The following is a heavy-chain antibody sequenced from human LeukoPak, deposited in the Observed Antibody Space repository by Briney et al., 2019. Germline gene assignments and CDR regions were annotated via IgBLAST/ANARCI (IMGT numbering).Heavy chain of an antibody. CDR1: AYTFTKYF. CDR3: ATAQYSYGYLRCDY. Sequence: ASVKVSCKASAYTFTKYFIHWVRQAPGQGLEWMGWINPNSGGTHYAQKFLDRVTMTRDTSISTAYMELSSLRSDDTAVYYCATAQYSYGYLRCDYWGQGTLVTVSS. J-gene: IGHJ4*02. CDR2: INPNSGGT. D-gene: IGHD5-18*01. V-gene: IGHV1-2*02.